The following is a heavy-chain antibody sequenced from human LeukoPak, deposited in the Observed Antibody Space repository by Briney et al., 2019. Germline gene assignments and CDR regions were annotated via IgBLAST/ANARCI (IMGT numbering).Heavy chain of an antibody. D-gene: IGHD3-9*01. CDR2: ISAYNGNT. CDR1: GYTFTSYG. J-gene: IGHJ4*02. CDR3: ARTFGYDILTGYYGAIDY. Sequence: GASVKVSCKASGYTFTSYGISWVRQAPGQGLECMGWISAYNGNTNYAQKLQGRVTMTTDTSTSTAYMELRSLRSDDTAVYYCARTFGYDILTGYYGAIDYWGQGTLVTVSS. V-gene: IGHV1-18*01.